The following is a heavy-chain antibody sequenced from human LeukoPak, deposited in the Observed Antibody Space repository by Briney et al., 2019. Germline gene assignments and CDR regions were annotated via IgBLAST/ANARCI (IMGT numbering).Heavy chain of an antibody. CDR1: DDSIRSFY. CDR3: ARDPGGSADY. D-gene: IGHD2-15*01. CDR2: IYYSRST. Sequence: PSETLSLTCTVSDDSIRSFYWSWIRQPPRKGLEWIGRIYYSRSTNYNPSLKSRVTISVDMSKNQFSLKMTSVNAADTAVYYCARDPGGSADYWGQGTLVTVSS. V-gene: IGHV4-59*01. J-gene: IGHJ4*02.